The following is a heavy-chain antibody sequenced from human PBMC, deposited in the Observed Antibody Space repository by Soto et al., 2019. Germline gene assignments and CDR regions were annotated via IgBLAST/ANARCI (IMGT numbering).Heavy chain of an antibody. J-gene: IGHJ5*02. CDR1: GFTFSSYS. V-gene: IGHV3-21*01. CDR3: ARDLPPTDPLVWFDP. CDR2: ISSSSSYI. Sequence: LRLSCAASGFTFSSYSMNWVRQAPGQGLEWVSSISSSSSYIYYADSVKGRFTISRDNAKNSLYLQMNSLRAEDTAVYYCARDLPPTDPLVWFDPWGQGTLVTVSS. D-gene: IGHD4-17*01.